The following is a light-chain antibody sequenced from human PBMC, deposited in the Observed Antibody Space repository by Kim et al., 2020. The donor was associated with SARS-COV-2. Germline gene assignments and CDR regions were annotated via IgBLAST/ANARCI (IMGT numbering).Light chain of an antibody. V-gene: IGKV3-20*01. CDR3: QQYGTAPPYT. CDR2: CGS. CDR1: QIGCGNC. Sequence: SPGETATIAYRACQIGCGNCLSWYQQKPGRAPSVLIYCGSSSAAGVPEKISCRGSGAGFILRISRLRPEDFAMYYCQQYGTAPPYTFGQGTKLEI. J-gene: IGKJ2*01.